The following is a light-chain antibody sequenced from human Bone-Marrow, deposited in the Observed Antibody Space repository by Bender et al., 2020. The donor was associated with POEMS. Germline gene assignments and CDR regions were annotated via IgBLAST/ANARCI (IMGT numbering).Light chain of an antibody. CDR2: EDN. CDR3: CSFAGPRPVV. J-gene: IGLJ2*01. Sequence: QSALTQPASVSGSPGQSITISCTGASSDVGSYNLVSWYQHHPGKAPKLIIYEDNKWPSGIPNRFSGSQSGNAASLTISGLQPEDDAHYYCCSFAGPRPVVFGGGTKLTVL. CDR1: SSDVGSYNL. V-gene: IGLV2-23*01.